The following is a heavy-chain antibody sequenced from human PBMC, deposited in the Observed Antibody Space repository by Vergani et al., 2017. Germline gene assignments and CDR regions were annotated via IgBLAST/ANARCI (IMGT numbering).Heavy chain of an antibody. CDR2: ISDSGGST. V-gene: IGHV3-23*01. Sequence: EVQLLESGGGLVQPGGSLRLSCAASGFTFNNYAMTLVRQAPGKGLEWVSTISDSGGSTYSADSVKGRFTISRDNSKNTLSLQMNSLRAEDTAVYYCAKDKYGDYGYFFDYWGQGTLVTVSS. D-gene: IGHD4-17*01. CDR1: GFTFNNYA. J-gene: IGHJ4*02. CDR3: AKDKYGDYGYFFDY.